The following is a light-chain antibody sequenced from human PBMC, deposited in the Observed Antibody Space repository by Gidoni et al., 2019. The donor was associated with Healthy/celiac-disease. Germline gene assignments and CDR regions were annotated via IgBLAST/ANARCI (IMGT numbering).Light chain of an antibody. J-gene: IGLJ1*01. V-gene: IGLV1-47*01. CDR1: SSNIGSNY. CDR3: AAWDDSLSGFYV. CDR2: RNN. Sequence: QSVLTQPPSASGTPGQRVTLSCSGSSSNIGSNYVYWYQQLPGTAPKLLIYRNNQRPSGVPDRFSGSKSGTSASLAISGLRSEDEADHYCAAWDDSLSGFYVFGTGTKVTVL.